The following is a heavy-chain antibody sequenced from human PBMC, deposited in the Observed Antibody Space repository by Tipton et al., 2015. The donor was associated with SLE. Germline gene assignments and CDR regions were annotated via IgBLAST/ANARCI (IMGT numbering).Heavy chain of an antibody. CDR3: ARAYLPGSWGPRVGMDV. J-gene: IGHJ6*02. D-gene: IGHD6-13*01. CDR1: GGSISSGGYY. V-gene: IGHV4-31*03. CDR2: IYYSGST. Sequence: TLSLTCTVSGGSISSGGYYWSWIRQHPGKGLEWIGYIYYSGSTYYNPSLKSRVTISVDTSKNQFSLKLSSVTAADTAVYYCARAYLPGSWGPRVGMDVWGQGTTVTVSS.